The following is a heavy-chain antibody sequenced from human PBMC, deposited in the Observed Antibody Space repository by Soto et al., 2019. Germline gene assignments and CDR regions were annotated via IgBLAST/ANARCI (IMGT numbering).Heavy chain of an antibody. Sequence: TLSLTCTVSGGSISSGDYYWGWIRQPPGQGLEWIGYIYYSGSTYYNPSLKSRVTISVDTSKNQFSLKLSSVTAADTAVYYCARRIAAAGRDAFDIWGQGTMVTVSS. V-gene: IGHV4-30-4*01. CDR1: GGSISSGDYY. D-gene: IGHD6-13*01. CDR3: ARRIAAAGRDAFDI. CDR2: IYYSGST. J-gene: IGHJ3*02.